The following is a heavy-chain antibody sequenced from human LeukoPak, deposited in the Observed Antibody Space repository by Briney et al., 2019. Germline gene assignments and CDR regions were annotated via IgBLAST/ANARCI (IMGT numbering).Heavy chain of an antibody. CDR1: GFTFSLNA. J-gene: IGHJ4*02. D-gene: IGHD3-22*01. CDR2: ISGNGVGT. V-gene: IGHV3-23*01. CDR3: EKDANYFDSGSYLIPFDF. Sequence: GGSLRLSCAASGFTFSLNAMNWVRQAPGKGLEWVASISGNGVGTYYADSVKGRFNISRDNSKNTLYLQMNSLRTEGTAVYQCEKDANYFDSGSYLIPFDFWGQGTLVTVSS.